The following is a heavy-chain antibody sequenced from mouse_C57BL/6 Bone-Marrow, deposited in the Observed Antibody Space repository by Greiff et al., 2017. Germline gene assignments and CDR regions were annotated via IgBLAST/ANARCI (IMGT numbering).Heavy chain of an antibody. V-gene: IGHV8-8*01. Sequence: QVTLKESGPGILQPSQTLSLTCSFSGFSLSTFGMGVGWIRQPSGKGLEWLAHIWWDDDKYYNPALKSRLTISKDTSKNQVFLKIANVDTADTATYYCARMVFITTVVEPFYWYFDVWGTGTTVTVSS. D-gene: IGHD1-1*01. CDR3: ARMVFITTVVEPFYWYFDV. CDR1: GFSLSTFGMG. CDR2: IWWDDDK. J-gene: IGHJ1*03.